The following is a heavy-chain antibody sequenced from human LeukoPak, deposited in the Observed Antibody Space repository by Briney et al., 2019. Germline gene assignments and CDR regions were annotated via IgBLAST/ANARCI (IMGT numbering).Heavy chain of an antibody. Sequence: GGSLRLSCVVSGFTFSRYSMNWVRQTPGKGLEWVSYYGSSSSYIYYADSVKGRFTISRDNAKNSLYLQMSNLRAEDTAVYYCARDPLGGYYFDYWGQGTLVTVSS. CDR3: ARDPLGGYYFDY. D-gene: IGHD3-16*01. J-gene: IGHJ4*02. CDR2: YGSSSSYI. V-gene: IGHV3-21*06. CDR1: GFTFSRYS.